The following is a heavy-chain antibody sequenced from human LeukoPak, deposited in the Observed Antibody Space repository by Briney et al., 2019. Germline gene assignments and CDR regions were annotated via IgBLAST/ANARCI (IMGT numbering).Heavy chain of an antibody. CDR1: GGSISSNRHY. V-gene: IGHV4-31*03. CDR3: ARDPHVWDYGDFPRGMDV. CDR2: IYYSGST. D-gene: IGHD4-17*01. J-gene: IGHJ6*02. Sequence: PSETLSLTCTVSGGSISSNRHYWSWIRQHPGKGLEWIGYIYYSGSTYYNPSLKSRVTISVDTSTNQFSLKLNSVTAADTAVYYCARDPHVWDYGDFPRGMDVWGQGTTVTVSS.